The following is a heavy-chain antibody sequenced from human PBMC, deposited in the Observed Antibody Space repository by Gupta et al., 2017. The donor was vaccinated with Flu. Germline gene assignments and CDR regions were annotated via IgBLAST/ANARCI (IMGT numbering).Heavy chain of an antibody. Sequence: EVQLVESGGGLVQPGGSLRLSCAASGFTFSSYWMNWVRQAPGKGLVWVSRINSDGSSTSYADSVKGRFTISRDNAKNTLYLQMNSLRAEDTAVYYCARASRYCSSTSCYTAFDYWGQGTLVTVSS. V-gene: IGHV3-74*01. J-gene: IGHJ4*02. CDR1: GFTFSSYW. CDR3: ARASRYCSSTSCYTAFDY. D-gene: IGHD2-2*02. CDR2: INSDGSST.